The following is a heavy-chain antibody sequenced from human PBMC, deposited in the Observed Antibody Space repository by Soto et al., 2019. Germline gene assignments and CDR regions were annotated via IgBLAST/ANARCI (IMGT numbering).Heavy chain of an antibody. D-gene: IGHD3-10*01. Sequence: QVQLVQSGAEVKKPGSSVKVSCSASAGTFDSYTISWVRQVPGQGLAWMGRIIPMLRMANFAQNFQGRVTMNADESTSRAYMVLSSLRSEDTAVYFCATNYGSGSTPFDHWGQGTPVTVTS. V-gene: IGHV1-69*02. CDR2: IIPMLRMA. CDR3: ATNYGSGSTPFDH. J-gene: IGHJ4*02. CDR1: AGTFDSYT.